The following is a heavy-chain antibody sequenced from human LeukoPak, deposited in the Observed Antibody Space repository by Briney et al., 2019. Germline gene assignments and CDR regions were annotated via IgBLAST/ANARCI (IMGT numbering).Heavy chain of an antibody. Sequence: PSETLSLTCAVYGGSFSGYYWSWIRQPPGKGLEWIGEINHGGSTNYNPSLKSRVTISVDTSKNQFSLKLSSVTAADTAVYYCARGLGRGYSGSPVGYWGQGTLVTVSS. J-gene: IGHJ4*02. V-gene: IGHV4-34*01. CDR1: GGSFSGYY. CDR2: INHGGST. D-gene: IGHD5-12*01. CDR3: ARGLGRGYSGSPVGY.